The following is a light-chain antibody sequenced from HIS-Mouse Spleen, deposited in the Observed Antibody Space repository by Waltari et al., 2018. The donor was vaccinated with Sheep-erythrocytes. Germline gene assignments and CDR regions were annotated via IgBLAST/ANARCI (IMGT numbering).Light chain of an antibody. CDR2: QDS. Sequence: SYELTQPPSVSVSPGQTASITCSGDKLGDKYACWYQQKPGQSPVLVIYQDSKRPSGIPERFSSSSSGNTATLTISGTQAMDEADYYCQAWDSSTAVFGGGTKLTV. CDR3: QAWDSSTAV. J-gene: IGLJ2*01. V-gene: IGLV3-1*01. CDR1: KLGDKY.